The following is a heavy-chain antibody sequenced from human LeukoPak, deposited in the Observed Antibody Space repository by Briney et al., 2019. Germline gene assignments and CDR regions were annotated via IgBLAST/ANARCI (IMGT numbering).Heavy chain of an antibody. CDR2: ISWNSGSI. D-gene: IGHD6-19*01. J-gene: IGHJ4*02. CDR3: AKDAYSSGWFFHY. Sequence: GRSLRLSCAASGFTFDDYAMHWVRQAPGKGLEWVSGISWNSGSIGYADSVKGRFTISRDNAKNSLYLQMNSLRAEDTALYYCAKDAYSSGWFFHYWGQGTLVTVSS. CDR1: GFTFDDYA. V-gene: IGHV3-9*01.